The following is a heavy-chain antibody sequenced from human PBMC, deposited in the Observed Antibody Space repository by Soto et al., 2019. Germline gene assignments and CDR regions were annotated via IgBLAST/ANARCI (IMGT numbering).Heavy chain of an antibody. CDR1: GGSISSGDSY. CDR3: ARTFYYGSGTSDY. Sequence: PSETLSLTCTVSGGSISSGDSYWTWIRQHPGTGLEWIGYIYYSGSAYYNPSLKSRVTISVDTSRSQFSLKLSSVTAADTAVYYCARTFYYGSGTSDYWAQGTLVTVSS. D-gene: IGHD3-10*01. V-gene: IGHV4-31*03. CDR2: IYYSGSA. J-gene: IGHJ4*02.